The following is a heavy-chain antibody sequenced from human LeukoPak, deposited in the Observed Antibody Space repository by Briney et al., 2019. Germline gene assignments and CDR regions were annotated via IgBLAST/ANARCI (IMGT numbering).Heavy chain of an antibody. Sequence: GGSLRLSCAASGYTFRRNGMHWVRQAPGKGLEWVAVIWYDGSKKYYGDSVRGRFAISRDNSKNTLYLQMNSLRAEDTAVYYCARWLSDKIDSNGYLDYWGQGTLVAVSS. V-gene: IGHV3-33*01. D-gene: IGHD5-18*01. CDR1: GYTFRRNG. CDR3: ARWLSDKIDSNGYLDY. CDR2: IWYDGSKK. J-gene: IGHJ4*02.